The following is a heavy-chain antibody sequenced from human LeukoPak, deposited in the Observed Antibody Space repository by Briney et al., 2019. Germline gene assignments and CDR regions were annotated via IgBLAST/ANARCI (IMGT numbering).Heavy chain of an antibody. CDR2: IYPGDSDT. Sequence: SGESLKISCEGSGYTFNDYWIGWVRQMPGKGLEWMGIIYPGDSDTRYSPSFQGQVTISADKSIRTAYLQWSSLKASDTAMYYCARGYCSSTSCYGDAFDIWGQGTMVTVSS. CDR1: GYTFNDYW. J-gene: IGHJ3*02. D-gene: IGHD2-2*01. CDR3: ARGYCSSTSCYGDAFDI. V-gene: IGHV5-51*01.